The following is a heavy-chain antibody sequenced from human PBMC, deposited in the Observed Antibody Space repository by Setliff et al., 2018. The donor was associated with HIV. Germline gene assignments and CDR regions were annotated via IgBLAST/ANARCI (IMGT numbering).Heavy chain of an antibody. CDR3: AREPTYYYESSGPYDAFDI. CDR1: GFTFSYFA. CDR2: ISYDGNVK. V-gene: IGHV3-30*04. D-gene: IGHD3-22*01. J-gene: IGHJ3*02. Sequence: LRLSCAASGFTFSYFAMHWVRQAPGKGLEWVAVISYDGNVKYYAGSVKGRFTISRDNSKNTLYVQMNSLRPEDTAVYYCAREPTYYYESSGPYDAFDIWGQGTMVTVSS.